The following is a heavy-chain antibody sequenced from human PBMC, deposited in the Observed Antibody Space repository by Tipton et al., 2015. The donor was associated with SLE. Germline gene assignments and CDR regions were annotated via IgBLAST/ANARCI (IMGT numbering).Heavy chain of an antibody. Sequence: LRLSCTVSGGSISSYYWSWIRQPPGKGLEWIGEINHSGSTNYNPSLKSRVTISVDTSKNQFSLKLSSVTAADTAVYYCARGPQIAAAGSDAFDIWGQGTMVTVSS. V-gene: IGHV4-34*01. CDR3: ARGPQIAAAGSDAFDI. J-gene: IGHJ3*02. D-gene: IGHD6-13*01. CDR1: GGSISSYY. CDR2: INHSGST.